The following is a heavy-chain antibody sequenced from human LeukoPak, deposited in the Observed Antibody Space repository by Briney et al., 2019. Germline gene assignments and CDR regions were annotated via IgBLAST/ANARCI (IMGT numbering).Heavy chain of an antibody. V-gene: IGHV1-2*02. D-gene: IGHD1-26*01. J-gene: IGHJ4*02. Sequence: ASVKVSCKASGYTFTCYYMHWVRQAPGQGLEWMGWINPNSGGTNYAQKFQGRVTMTRDTSIGTAYMELSSLRSDDTAVYYCARASPYSGSTSDYFDYWGQGTLVTVSS. CDR1: GYTFTCYY. CDR2: INPNSGGT. CDR3: ARASPYSGSTSDYFDY.